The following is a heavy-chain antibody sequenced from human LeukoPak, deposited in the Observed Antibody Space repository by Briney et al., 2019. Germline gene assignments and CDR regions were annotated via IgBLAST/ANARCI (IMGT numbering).Heavy chain of an antibody. CDR3: ALSIRRSRYFDL. J-gene: IGHJ2*01. V-gene: IGHV3-21*01. CDR1: GFTFSSYS. Sequence: GGSLRLSCAASGFTFSSYSMNWVRQAPGKGLEWVSSISSSSSYIYYADSVKGRFTISRDNAKNSLYLQVSRMKPEDTAIYYCALSIRRSRYFDLWGRGTLVTVSS. CDR2: ISSSSSYI.